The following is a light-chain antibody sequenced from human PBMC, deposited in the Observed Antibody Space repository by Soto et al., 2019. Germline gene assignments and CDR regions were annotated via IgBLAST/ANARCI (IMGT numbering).Light chain of an antibody. CDR1: QGIGVF. CDR3: QKYNSAPLT. J-gene: IGKJ4*01. V-gene: IGKV1-27*01. CDR2: AAS. Sequence: DIQMTQSPSSLSASLGDRVTITCRASQGIGVFLAWFQQKPGNVPRLLIYAASTLQSGVPSRFSGSGSGTDFTLTISSLQPEDVATYYCQKYNSAPLTFGGGTKVEIK.